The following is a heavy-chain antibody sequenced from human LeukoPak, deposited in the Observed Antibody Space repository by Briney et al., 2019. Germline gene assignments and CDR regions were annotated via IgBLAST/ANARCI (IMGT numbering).Heavy chain of an antibody. CDR3: ARVHSSSHYYFYMDI. CDR1: GFTFSSYA. D-gene: IGHD6-13*01. CDR2: IFAGGNT. J-gene: IGHJ6*03. V-gene: IGHV3-53*01. Sequence: GGSLRLSCAASGFTFSSYAMSWVRQAPGKGLEWVSVIFAGGNTFYADSVKGRFTISRANSKSTLYLQMNSLRVDDTAVYYCARVHSSSHYYFYMDIWGKGPRSPSP.